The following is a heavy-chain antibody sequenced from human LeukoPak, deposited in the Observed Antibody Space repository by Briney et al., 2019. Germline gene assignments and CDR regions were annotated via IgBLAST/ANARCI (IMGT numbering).Heavy chain of an antibody. CDR1: GDSISNINW. CDR3: ARGAHYAWNS. CDR2: IHDGGST. D-gene: IGHD3-16*01. J-gene: IGHJ4*02. Sequence: SETLSLTCAVSGDSISNINWWWSWVRQPPGKGLEWIGEIHDGGSTTYHPSLKSRVTISVDKSKNQLSLTLTSVTAADAAVYFCARGAHYAWNSWGQGTLVTVSS. V-gene: IGHV4-4*02.